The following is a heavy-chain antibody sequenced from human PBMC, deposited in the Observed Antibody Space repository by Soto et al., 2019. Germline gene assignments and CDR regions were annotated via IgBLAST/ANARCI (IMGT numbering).Heavy chain of an antibody. D-gene: IGHD6-13*01. V-gene: IGHV3-33*01. J-gene: IGHJ3*02. CDR2: IWYDGSNK. CDR1: GFTFSSYG. Sequence: QVQLVESGGGVVQPGRSLRLSCAASGFTFSSYGMHWVRQAPGKGLEWVAVIWYDGSNKYYADSVKGRFTISRDNSKNTLYLQMNSQRAEDTAVYYCAREDHIAAAGRESDAFDIWGQGTMVTVSS. CDR3: AREDHIAAAGRESDAFDI.